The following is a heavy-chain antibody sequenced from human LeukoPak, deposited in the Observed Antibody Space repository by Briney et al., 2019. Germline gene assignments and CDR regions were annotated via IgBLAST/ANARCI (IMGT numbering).Heavy chain of an antibody. V-gene: IGHV3-21*05. CDR1: GFTFSSYE. Sequence: GGSLRLSCAASGFTFSSYEMNWVRQAPGKGLEWVSYISSSSSYILYADSVKGRFTISRDNAKNSLFLQMHSLRAEDTAVYYCARDRDIVVVPAALFDYWGQGTLVTVSS. CDR2: ISSSSSYI. D-gene: IGHD2-2*01. CDR3: ARDRDIVVVPAALFDY. J-gene: IGHJ4*02.